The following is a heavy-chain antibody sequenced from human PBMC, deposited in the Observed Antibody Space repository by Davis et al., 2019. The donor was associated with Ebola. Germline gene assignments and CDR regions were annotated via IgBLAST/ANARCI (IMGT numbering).Heavy chain of an antibody. J-gene: IGHJ5*02. V-gene: IGHV6-1*01. Sequence: SQTLSLTCAISGDSVSRNSVAWNWIRQSPSRGLAWLGRTYYRSKWNTDYAESVKSRITINADTSKNQPSLQLNSVTPYETAVYYCARDESIAVAGPRGWFDPWGQGTLVTVSS. CDR1: GDSVSRNSVA. CDR3: ARDESIAVAGPRGWFDP. CDR2: TYYRSKWNT. D-gene: IGHD6-19*01.